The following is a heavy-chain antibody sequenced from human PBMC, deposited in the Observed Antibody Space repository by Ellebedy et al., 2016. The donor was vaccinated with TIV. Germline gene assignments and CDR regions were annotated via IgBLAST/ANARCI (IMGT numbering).Heavy chain of an antibody. V-gene: IGHV1-69*04. D-gene: IGHD3-22*01. CDR3: ARVDSSGYYYLH. CDR2: IIPILGIA. CDR1: GGTFSSYA. J-gene: IGHJ4*02. Sequence: AASVKVSCKASGGTFSSYAISWVRQAPGQGLEWMGRIIPILGIANYAQKFQGRVTITADKSTSTAYMELSSLRSEDTAVYYCARVDSSGYYYLHWGQGTLVTVSS.